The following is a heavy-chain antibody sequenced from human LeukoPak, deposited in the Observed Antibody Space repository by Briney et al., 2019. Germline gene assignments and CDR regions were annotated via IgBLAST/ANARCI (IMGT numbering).Heavy chain of an antibody. CDR2: VSDTGDT. V-gene: IGHV4-59*01. J-gene: IGHJ5*02. CDR3: ARVFRGVVTSNWFDP. CDR1: GVSINGNY. Sequence: PSETLSPTCTVSGVSINGNYWTWIRQLPGKGLEWIGFVSDTGDTDYNPSLKSRLTISADTSKSQLSLSLSSVTAADTALYYCARVFRGVVTSNWFDPWGQGTLVTVSS. D-gene: IGHD3-3*01.